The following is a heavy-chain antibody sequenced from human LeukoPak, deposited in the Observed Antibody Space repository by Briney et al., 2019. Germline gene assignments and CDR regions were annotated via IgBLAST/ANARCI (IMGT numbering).Heavy chain of an antibody. CDR1: GFTFSSYE. CDR2: ISSSGSTI. D-gene: IGHD4-17*01. CDR3: ARGNYGDYVVDY. V-gene: IGHV3-48*03. Sequence: GGSLRLSCAASGFTFSSYEMNWVRQAPGKGLEWVSYISSSGSTIYYADSVKGRFTISRDNAKNSLYLQTNSLRAEDTAVYYCARGNYGDYVVDYWGQGTLVTVSS. J-gene: IGHJ4*02.